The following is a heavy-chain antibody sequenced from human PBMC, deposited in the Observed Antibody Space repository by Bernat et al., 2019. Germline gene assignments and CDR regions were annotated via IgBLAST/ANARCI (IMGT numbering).Heavy chain of an antibody. CDR3: STVSSPNWQGRVNY. D-gene: IGHD1-26*01. V-gene: IGHV3-15*01. Sequence: EVQLVESGGGLVKPGGSLRLSCAASGFTFSNAWMSWVRQAPGKGLEWVGRIKSKTDGGTTDYAAPVKGRFTISRDDSKNTLYLQMNSLKTEDTAVYYCSTVSSPNWQGRVNYWGQGTLVTVSS. CDR1: GFTFSNAW. J-gene: IGHJ4*02. CDR2: IKSKTDGGTT.